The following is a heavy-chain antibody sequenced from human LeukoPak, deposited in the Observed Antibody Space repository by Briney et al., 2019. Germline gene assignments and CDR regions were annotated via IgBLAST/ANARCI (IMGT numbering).Heavy chain of an antibody. CDR3: ARGGSGWPFDY. D-gene: IGHD6-19*01. CDR1: GHSIRSGYY. J-gene: IGHJ4*02. V-gene: IGHV4-38-2*02. CDR2: IYQSGST. Sequence: SETLSLTCTVSGHSIRSGYYWGWIRQSPGKGLEWIGNIYQSGSTSYNPSLTSRVTISVDSSKNELSLSLNSVTAADTAVYYCARGGSGWPFDYWGQGTLVTVSS.